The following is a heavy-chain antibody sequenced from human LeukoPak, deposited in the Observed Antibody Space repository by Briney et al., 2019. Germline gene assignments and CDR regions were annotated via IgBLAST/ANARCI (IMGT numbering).Heavy chain of an antibody. CDR1: GGTSSSYA. J-gene: IGHJ6*02. CDR3: ARDEGPAEDYYYYGMDV. Sequence: ASVKVSCKASGGTSSSYAISWVRQAPGQGLEWMGGIIPIFGTANYAQKFQGRVTITADESTSTAYMELSSLRSEDTAVYYCARDEGPAEDYYYYGMDVWGQGTTVTVSS. V-gene: IGHV1-69*13. CDR2: IIPIFGTA. D-gene: IGHD2-2*01.